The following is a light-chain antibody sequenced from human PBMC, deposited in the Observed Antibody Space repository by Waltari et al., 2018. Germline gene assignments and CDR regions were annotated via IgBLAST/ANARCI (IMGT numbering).Light chain of an antibody. CDR1: SSNIGNNY. J-gene: IGLJ2*01. CDR2: DNK. Sequence: QSVLTQPPSVSAAPGQKVTISCSGSSSNIGNNYVSWYQQLPGTAPKLLIYDNKKRPPGIPDRVSGSKSGTSATLGITGLQTGDEADYYCGTWDSSLSYVVFGGGTKLTVL. V-gene: IGLV1-51*01. CDR3: GTWDSSLSYVV.